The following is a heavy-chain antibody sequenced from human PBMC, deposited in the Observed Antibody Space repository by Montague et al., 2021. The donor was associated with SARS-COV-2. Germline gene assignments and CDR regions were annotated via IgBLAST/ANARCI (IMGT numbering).Heavy chain of an antibody. CDR1: GGSFSGHY. J-gene: IGHJ6*03. CDR3: ARGRIEVSMIVVVLTGASYYLDV. Sequence: SETLSLTCAVYGGSFSGHYWSWIRQPPGKGLEWIGEINNSGSNNYNPSLKSRVTISVDTSKNQFSLKLHSVTAADTAVYYCARGRIEVSMIVVVLTGASYYLDVWGQGTTVTVSS. CDR2: INNSGSN. V-gene: IGHV4-34*01. D-gene: IGHD3-22*01.